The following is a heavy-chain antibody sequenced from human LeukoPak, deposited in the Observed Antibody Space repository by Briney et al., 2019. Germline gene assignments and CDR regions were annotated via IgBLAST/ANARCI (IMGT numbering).Heavy chain of an antibody. J-gene: IGHJ4*02. CDR1: GFTFSSYG. CDR3: ASTGYSSGWSDY. CDR2: ISMSGSTI. Sequence: HPGGPLRLSCAASGFTFSSYGMNWVRQAPGKGLEGGSYISMSGSTIYYADSVKGRFTISRDNAKNSLYLQMNRLSAEDTAVYYCASTGYSSGWSDYWGQGPLVTVPS. V-gene: IGHV3-48*03. D-gene: IGHD6-19*01.